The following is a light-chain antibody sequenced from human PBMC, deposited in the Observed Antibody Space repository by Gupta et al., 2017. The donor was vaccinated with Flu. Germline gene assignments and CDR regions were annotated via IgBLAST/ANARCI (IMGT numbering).Light chain of an antibody. CDR3: QQDGISMYT. V-gene: IGKV3-20*01. CDR1: QSVNNNL. J-gene: IGKJ2*01. CDR2: GAS. Sequence: GTLSLSPGERATLSCRASQSVNNNLLTWYQQKPGQAPRLLIYGASSRATGIPDRFSGSGSGTDFTLTIRRLEPEDFAVYYCQQDGISMYTFSQGTKMEIK.